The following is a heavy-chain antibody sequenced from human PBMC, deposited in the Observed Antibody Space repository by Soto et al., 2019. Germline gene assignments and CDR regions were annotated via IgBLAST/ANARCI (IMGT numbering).Heavy chain of an antibody. CDR2: FSGPGGST. D-gene: IGHD1-26*01. Sequence: PGGSLRLSCEASGFTFSRFAMSWVRQAPGKGLEWVSTFSGPGGSTYYADSVKGRFTISRDNFKSSLYLQMSSLRAEDTAVYYCAKGKISTTTYTSFDSWGQGTLVTVSS. CDR1: GFTFSRFA. V-gene: IGHV3-23*01. CDR3: AKGKISTTTYTSFDS. J-gene: IGHJ5*01.